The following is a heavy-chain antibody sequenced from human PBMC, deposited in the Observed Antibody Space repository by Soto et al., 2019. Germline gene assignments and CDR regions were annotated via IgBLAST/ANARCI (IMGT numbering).Heavy chain of an antibody. Sequence: QVQLVQSGAEVKKPGSSVKVSCKASGGTFSPYTINWVRQAPGQGLEWMGRIIPFHGVTNYAQKFQARVTITADKSTSTAYMELSGLRFEDTAMYYCTRDWEITVSTWSFGGFWGRGTLVTGCS. CDR2: IIPFHGVT. CDR3: TRDWEITVSTWSFGGF. CDR1: GGTFSPYT. V-gene: IGHV1-69*08. D-gene: IGHD3-10*01. J-gene: IGHJ4*02.